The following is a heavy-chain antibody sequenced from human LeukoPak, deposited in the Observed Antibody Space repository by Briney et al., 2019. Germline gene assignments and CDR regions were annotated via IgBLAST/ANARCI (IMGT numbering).Heavy chain of an antibody. V-gene: IGHV5-51*01. CDR1: GYSFTSYW. Sequence: GESLQISCKGSGYSFTSYWIGWVRQMPGKGLGWMGIIYPGDSDTRYSPSFQGQVTISADKSISTAYLQWSSLKASDTAMYYCARPGFGELSPDYFDYWGQGTLVTVSS. CDR3: ARPGFGELSPDYFDY. D-gene: IGHD3-10*01. CDR2: IYPGDSDT. J-gene: IGHJ4*02.